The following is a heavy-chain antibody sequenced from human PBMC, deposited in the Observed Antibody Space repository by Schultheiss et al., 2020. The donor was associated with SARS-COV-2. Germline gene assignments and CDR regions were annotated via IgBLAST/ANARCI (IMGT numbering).Heavy chain of an antibody. CDR3: ARGVVVVPDAFDI. CDR1: GFTFSSYA. CDR2: ISYDGSNK. V-gene: IGHV3-30*04. J-gene: IGHJ3*02. D-gene: IGHD2-2*01. Sequence: GESLKISCAASGFTFSSYAMHWVRQAPGKGLEWVAVISYDGSNKYYADSVKGRFTISRDNAKNSLYLQMNSLRAEDTAVYYCARGVVVVPDAFDIWGQGTMVTVSS.